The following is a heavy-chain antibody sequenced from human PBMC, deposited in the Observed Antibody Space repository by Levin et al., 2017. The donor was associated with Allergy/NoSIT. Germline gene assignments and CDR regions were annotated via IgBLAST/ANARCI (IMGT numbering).Heavy chain of an antibody. D-gene: IGHD3-10*01. Sequence: SQTLSLTCAVYGGSFSDYYWSWIRQPPGKGLEWIGEINHSGSTNNNPSLKSRVTISVDTSKNQFSLNLKSVTAADTAVYYCARGRREWFGELFTSTYGMDVWGQGTPVTVSS. V-gene: IGHV4-34*01. CDR2: INHSGST. J-gene: IGHJ6*02. CDR1: GGSFSDYY. CDR3: ARGRREWFGELFTSTYGMDV.